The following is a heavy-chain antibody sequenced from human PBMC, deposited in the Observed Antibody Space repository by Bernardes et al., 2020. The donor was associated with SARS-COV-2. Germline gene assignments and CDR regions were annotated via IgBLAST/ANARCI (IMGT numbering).Heavy chain of an antibody. CDR3: ATVVGYTYGGGWFDP. CDR1: GYTFTSYG. Sequence: ASVKVSCKASGYTFTSYGISWVRQAPGQGLEWMGWISADSVNTDYAEKFQGRDTMTTDTSTSTAYMELRRLRSDDTAVYYCATVVGYTYGGGWFDPWGQGTLVIVSS. CDR2: ISADSVNT. J-gene: IGHJ5*02. D-gene: IGHD5-18*01. V-gene: IGHV1-18*01.